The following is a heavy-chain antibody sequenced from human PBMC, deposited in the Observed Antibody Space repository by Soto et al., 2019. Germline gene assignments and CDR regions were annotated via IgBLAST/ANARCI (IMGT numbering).Heavy chain of an antibody. Sequence: VKVSCKASGGAFGRYSVSWVRQAPGQGLEWIGGVIPVFNTSNYSLKFQGRVAIFADLSTSTVFMELRSLRSEDTALYYCARGDEMTAVTIFEYWGQGTLVTVSS. CDR3: ARGDEMTAVTIFEY. CDR2: VIPVFNTS. V-gene: IGHV1-69*01. J-gene: IGHJ4*02. CDR1: GGAFGRYS. D-gene: IGHD4-17*01.